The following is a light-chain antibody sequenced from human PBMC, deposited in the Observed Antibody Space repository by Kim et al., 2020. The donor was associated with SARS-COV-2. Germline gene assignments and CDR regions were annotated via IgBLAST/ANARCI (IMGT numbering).Light chain of an antibody. CDR2: EVS. CDR1: SSDVGSYNL. J-gene: IGLJ2*01. Sequence: QSITISCTGTSSDVGSYNLVSWYQQHPGKAPKLMIYEVSKRPSGVSNRFSGSKSGNTASLTISGLKAEDEADYYCCSYAGSSTLVVFGGGTQLTVL. V-gene: IGLV2-23*02. CDR3: CSYAGSSTLVV.